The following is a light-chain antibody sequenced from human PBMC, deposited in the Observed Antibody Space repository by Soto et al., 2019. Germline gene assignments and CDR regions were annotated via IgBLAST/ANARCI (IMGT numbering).Light chain of an antibody. CDR3: QQYGSSLV. J-gene: IGKJ2*01. V-gene: IGKV3-20*01. CDR1: QSVSSSY. CDR2: GAS. Sequence: EIVSTQSPGTLSLSPGERATLSCRASQSVSSSYLAWYQQKPGQAPRLLIYGASSRATGIPDRFSGSGSGTDFTLTISRLEPEDFAVYYCQQYGSSLVLGQGTKLEIK.